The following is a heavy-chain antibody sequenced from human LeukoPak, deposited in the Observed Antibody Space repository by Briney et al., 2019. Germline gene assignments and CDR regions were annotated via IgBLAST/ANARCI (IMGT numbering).Heavy chain of an antibody. D-gene: IGHD2/OR15-2a*01. V-gene: IGHV4-61*01. CDR1: GDSISSGSYY. CDR2: IYYSGST. J-gene: IGHJ6*03. Sequence: SETLSLTCTVSGDSISSGSYYWSWIRQPPGKGLEWIGYIYYSGSTNYNPSLKSRVTISVDTSKNQFSLKLSSVTAADTAVYYCARGTLYYYYMDVWGKGTTVTVSS. CDR3: ARGTLYYYYMDV.